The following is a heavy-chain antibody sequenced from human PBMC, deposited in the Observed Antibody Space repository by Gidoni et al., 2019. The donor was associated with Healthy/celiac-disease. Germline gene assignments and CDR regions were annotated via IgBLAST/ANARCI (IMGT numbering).Heavy chain of an antibody. V-gene: IGHV1-46*01. CDR2: INPSGGST. CDR1: GYTFTSYY. J-gene: IGHJ4*02. D-gene: IGHD1-1*01. CDR3: ARDRVGGERFDY. Sequence: QVQLVQSGAEVKKPGASVKVSCKASGYTFTSYYMHWVRKAPGQGLEWMGIINPSGGSTSYAQKFQGRVTMTRDTSTSTVYMELSSLRSEDTAVYYCARDRVGGERFDYWGQGTLVTVSS.